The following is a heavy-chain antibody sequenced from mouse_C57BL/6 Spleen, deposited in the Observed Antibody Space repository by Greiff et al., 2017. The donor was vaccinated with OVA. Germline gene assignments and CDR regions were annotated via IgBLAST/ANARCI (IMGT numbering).Heavy chain of an antibody. CDR3: ARVPSNYYAMDY. CDR1: GFSLTSYG. J-gene: IGHJ4*01. CDR2: IWSDGST. D-gene: IGHD2-10*02. Sequence: VKLMESGPGLVAPSQSLSITCTVSGFSLTSYGVHWVRQPPGKGLAWLVVIWSDGSTTYNSALKSRLSISKDNSKSQVFLKMNSLQTDDTAMYYCARVPSNYYAMDYWGQGTSVTVSS. V-gene: IGHV2-6*03.